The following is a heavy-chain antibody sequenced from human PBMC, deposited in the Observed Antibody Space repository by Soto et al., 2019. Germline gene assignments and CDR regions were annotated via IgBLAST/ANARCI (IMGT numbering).Heavy chain of an antibody. V-gene: IGHV1-3*01. J-gene: IGHJ4*02. D-gene: IGHD3-10*01. CDR1: GYTFTSYT. Sequence: QVQLEQSGAEVKKPGASVKVSCKTSGYTFTSYTLHCVRQAPGQGLEWMGWINAGNGREKYSQRFQDRVSLSTEKSATTPSMELGSLRSEDTAVYYCARGGGWVGEASFDSWGQGTQVTVSS. CDR3: ARGGGWVGEASFDS. CDR2: INAGNGRE.